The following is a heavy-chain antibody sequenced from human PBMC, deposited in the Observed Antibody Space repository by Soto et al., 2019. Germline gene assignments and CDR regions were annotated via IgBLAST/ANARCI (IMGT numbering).Heavy chain of an antibody. J-gene: IGHJ5*02. CDR2: INPNSGGT. CDR1: GYTFTGYY. CDR3: ARDSSGLLEWPTLPSDP. D-gene: IGHD3-3*01. V-gene: IGHV1-2*02. Sequence: ASVKVSCEASGYTFTGYYMHWVRQAPGQGLEWMGWINPNSGGTNDAQKFQGRVTMTRDTSISTAYMELSRLRSDDTAVYYCARDSSGLLEWPTLPSDPWGQGTLVTVSS.